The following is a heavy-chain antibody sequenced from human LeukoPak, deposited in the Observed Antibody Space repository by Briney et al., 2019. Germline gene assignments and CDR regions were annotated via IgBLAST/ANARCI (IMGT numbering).Heavy chain of an antibody. V-gene: IGHV1-2*02. CDR2: IHPRSGDT. J-gene: IGHJ4*02. CDR1: GYSFTAFY. CDR3: ARDGEYGTGSYYRGSFDY. Sequence: ASVKVSCKASGYSFTAFYIHWVRQAPGQGLEWMGWIHPRSGDTRYAQKFQGRVTMARDTSISTVYMDLSSLGSDDTAVYYCARDGEYGTGSYYRGSFDYWGEGILVTVSS. D-gene: IGHD3-10*01.